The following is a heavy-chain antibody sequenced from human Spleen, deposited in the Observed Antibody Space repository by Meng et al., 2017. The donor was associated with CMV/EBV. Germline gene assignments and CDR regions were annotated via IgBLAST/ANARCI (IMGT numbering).Heavy chain of an antibody. D-gene: IGHD2-8*01. CDR1: GFTFSNYA. CDR3: AKETSNVAGVWLDP. Sequence: GGSLRLSCAASGFTFSNYAMSWVRQAPGKGLEWVTGVSGSAIPTYYADSVKGRFTISRDNSKNTLYLQMNSLRVEDTAVYYCAKETSNVAGVWLDPWGQGTLVTVSS. CDR2: VSGSAIPT. J-gene: IGHJ5*02. V-gene: IGHV3-23*01.